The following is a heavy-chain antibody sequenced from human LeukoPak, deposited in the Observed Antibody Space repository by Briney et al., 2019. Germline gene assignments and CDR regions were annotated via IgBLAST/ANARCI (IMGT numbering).Heavy chain of an antibody. D-gene: IGHD2-15*01. CDR1: DDSFSTHY. V-gene: IGHV4-4*07. J-gene: IGHJ5*02. CDR2: IYTSGST. CDR3: ARVIPSWYCSGGSCYSSPWFDP. Sequence: PSETLSLTCSVSDDSFSTHYWTWIRQPAGKGLEWIGRIYTSGSTNYNPSLKSRVTMSVDTSKNQFSLKLSSVTAADTAVYYCARVIPSWYCSGGSCYSSPWFDPWGQGTLVTVSS.